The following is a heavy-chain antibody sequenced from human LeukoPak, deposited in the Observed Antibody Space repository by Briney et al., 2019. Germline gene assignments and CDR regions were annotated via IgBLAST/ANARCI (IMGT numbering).Heavy chain of an antibody. Sequence: GGSLRLSCEGSAFIFSGDWMNWVRQTPGKGLEWVASIKEDGSERQYVDSVKGRFSISRDNTKGSLFLQLNSLRAEDTAVYYCARDPPSFQHWGQGTLVTVSS. J-gene: IGHJ1*01. CDR1: AFIFSGDW. CDR3: ARDPPSFQH. CDR2: IKEDGSER. V-gene: IGHV3-7*03.